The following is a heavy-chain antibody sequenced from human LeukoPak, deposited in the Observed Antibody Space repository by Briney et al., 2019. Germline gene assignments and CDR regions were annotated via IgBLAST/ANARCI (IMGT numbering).Heavy chain of an antibody. D-gene: IGHD2-2*01. CDR2: IIPIFGTA. CDR1: GGTFSSYA. J-gene: IGHJ3*02. CDR3: ARGDIVVVPAAAQGAFDI. V-gene: IGHV1-69*13. Sequence: SVKVSCKASGGTFSSYAISWVRQAPGQGREGMGGIIPIFGTANYAQKFQGRVTITADESTSTAYMELSSLRSEDTAVYYCARGDIVVVPAAAQGAFDIWGQGTMVTVSS.